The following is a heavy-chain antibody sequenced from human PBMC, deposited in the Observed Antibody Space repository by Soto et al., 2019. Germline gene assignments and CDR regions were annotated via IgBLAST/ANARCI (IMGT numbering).Heavy chain of an antibody. V-gene: IGHV1-46*01. CDR1: GYTFTSYY. J-gene: IGHJ5*02. Sequence: ASVKVSCKASGYTFTSYYMHWVRQAPGQGLEWMGMMCPSGGSTSYAQKFQGRVNMSRDTSTSTVYMELSSLRSEDTAVYYCARDHCSGGSCMNWFDPWGQGTLVTVSS. CDR2: MCPSGGST. D-gene: IGHD2-15*01. CDR3: ARDHCSGGSCMNWFDP.